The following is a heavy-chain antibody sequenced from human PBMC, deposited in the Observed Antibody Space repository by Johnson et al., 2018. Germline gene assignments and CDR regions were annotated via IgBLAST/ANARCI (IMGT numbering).Heavy chain of an antibody. Sequence: VQLQESGGGLVQXGGFXRLXCGASGFTFSSHWMNWVRQVPGKGLVWVSRINNDGSSTIYADSVKGRFSVSRDNAKNTLYLHMNSLRAEDTAVYYCTRGGERGTFDIWGQGTMVTVSS. V-gene: IGHV3-74*01. J-gene: IGHJ3*02. CDR2: INNDGSST. CDR1: GFTFSSHW. D-gene: IGHD2-21*01. CDR3: TRGGERGTFDI.